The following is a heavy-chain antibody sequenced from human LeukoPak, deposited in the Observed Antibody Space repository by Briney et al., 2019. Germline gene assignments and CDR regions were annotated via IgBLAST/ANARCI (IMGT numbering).Heavy chain of an antibody. J-gene: IGHJ4*02. CDR3: AKDLHGGYSSDY. V-gene: IGHV3-30*02. D-gene: IGHD4-23*01. CDR2: IGYEGVHK. CDR1: GFTFNNFG. Sequence: HPGGSLRLSCAASGFTFNNFGMHWVRQAPGKGLEWVSFIGYEGVHKYYADSVKGRFTISKDNSKATLYLQMNSLRPEDKAVYYCAKDLHGGYSSDYWGQGTLVTVFS.